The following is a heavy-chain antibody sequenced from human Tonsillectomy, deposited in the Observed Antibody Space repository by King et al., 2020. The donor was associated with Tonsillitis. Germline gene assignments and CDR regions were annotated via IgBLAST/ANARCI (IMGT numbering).Heavy chain of an antibody. CDR1: GYSFTSYG. CDR2: ISAYNGNT. J-gene: IGHJ1*01. V-gene: IGHV1-18*01. Sequence: QLVQSGAEVKKPGASVKVSCKASGYSFTSYGITWVRQAPGQGLEWMGWISAYNGNTNYAQKLQGRVTMTTDTSTSTANMELRSLRSDDTAVFYCARVERYYSDSSDRYFQHWGQGTLVTVSS. D-gene: IGHD3-22*01. CDR3: ARVERYYSDSSDRYFQH.